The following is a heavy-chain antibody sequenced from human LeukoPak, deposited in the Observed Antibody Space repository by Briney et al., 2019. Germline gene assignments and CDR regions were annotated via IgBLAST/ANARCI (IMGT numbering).Heavy chain of an antibody. CDR2: ISASGSAT. CDR1: GFIFSNYG. J-gene: IGHJ4*02. V-gene: IGHV3-23*01. CDR3: AKDLYLRDFRSGYFDY. D-gene: IGHD3-3*01. Sequence: GGSPRLSCAASGFIFSNYGMNWVRQAPGKGLEWVAAISASGSATSYADSVRGRFTISRDNSKSTTYLQMNSLRAEDTAVFYCAKDLYLRDFRSGYFDYWGQGIPVTVSS.